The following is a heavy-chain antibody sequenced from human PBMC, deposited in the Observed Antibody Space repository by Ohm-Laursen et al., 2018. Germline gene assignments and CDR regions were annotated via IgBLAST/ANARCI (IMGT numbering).Heavy chain of an antibody. Sequence: SLRLSCAASGFTFDDHYMSWIRQAPGKGLEWISYISATGNTRYYEDSLKGRITIFRDNAKKLLYLQMHSLRAEDTAVYYCAREMRGMYHDRSGNYMSPGPDYWGQGTLVTVSS. J-gene: IGHJ4*02. CDR3: AREMRGMYHDRSGNYMSPGPDY. V-gene: IGHV3-11*01. D-gene: IGHD3-22*01. CDR1: GFTFDDHY. CDR2: ISATGNTR.